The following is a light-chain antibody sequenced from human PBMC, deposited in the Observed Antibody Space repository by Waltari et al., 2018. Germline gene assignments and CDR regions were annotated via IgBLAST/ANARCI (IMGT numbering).Light chain of an antibody. V-gene: IGLV1-44*01. CDR3: ATWDASLNMMI. Sequence: QSVLTQPPSASGTPGQRVNISCSGSSSNIGSVTVNWYQQLPGKAPKPFIYRNNSRPSGVPDRFSGSKSGTSASLAISGLQSEDEADYYCATWDASLNMMIFGGGTKLTVL. CDR2: RNN. CDR1: SSNIGSVT. J-gene: IGLJ2*01.